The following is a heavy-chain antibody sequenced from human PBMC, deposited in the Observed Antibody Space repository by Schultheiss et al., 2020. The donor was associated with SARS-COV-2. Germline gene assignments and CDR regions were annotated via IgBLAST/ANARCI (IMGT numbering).Heavy chain of an antibody. J-gene: IGHJ6*02. Sequence: GGSLRLSCKGSGYSFTSYWIGWVRQMPGKGLEWMGIIYPGDSDTRYSPSFQGQVTISADKSISTAYLQWSSLKASDTAMYYCARQKANIVEGIVVASDYYGMDVWGQGTTVTVSS. V-gene: IGHV5-51*01. CDR1: GYSFTSYW. D-gene: IGHD3-22*01. CDR3: ARQKANIVEGIVVASDYYGMDV. CDR2: IYPGDSDT.